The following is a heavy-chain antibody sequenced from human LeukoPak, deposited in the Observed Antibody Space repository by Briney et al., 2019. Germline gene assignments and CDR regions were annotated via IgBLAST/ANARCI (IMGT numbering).Heavy chain of an antibody. CDR1: GYTFTNYY. CDR2: INPNGGSA. Sequence: ASVKVSCKGSGYTFTNYYIHWVRRAPGQGLEWMGIINPNGGSATYAQHFRGRVTMTKDTSTNTVYVQLSSLRSDDTAVYYCARAYCTGGSCYLDYWGQGTPVTVSS. D-gene: IGHD2-8*02. V-gene: IGHV1-46*01. J-gene: IGHJ4*02. CDR3: ARAYCTGGSCYLDY.